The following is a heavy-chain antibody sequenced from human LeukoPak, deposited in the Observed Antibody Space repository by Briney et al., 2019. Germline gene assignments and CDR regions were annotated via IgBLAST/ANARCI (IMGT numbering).Heavy chain of an antibody. D-gene: IGHD5-18*01. CDR2: ISGGAGGRT. CDR3: AKEDVDTSFDY. J-gene: IGHJ4*02. Sequence: GGSLRLSCAASGFTFSNYAMNWVRQAPGKGLEWVSAISGGAGGRTYYTDSVKGRFTISRDNSKNTLYPQLNSLRAEDTAVYYCAKEDVDTSFDYWGQGTLVTVSS. V-gene: IGHV3-23*01. CDR1: GFTFSNYA.